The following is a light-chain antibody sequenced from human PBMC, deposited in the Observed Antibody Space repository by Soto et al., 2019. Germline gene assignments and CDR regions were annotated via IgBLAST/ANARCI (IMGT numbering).Light chain of an antibody. CDR2: AAS. CDR3: LQHNRYPRT. Sequence: DIQMTQSPSSLAASVGDRITITCRASQGIRNDLGWDQQKPGKDPERLIYAASSLQSGVPSRLSDSGTRTEFTLTTSGLHPEGLATYDCLQHNRYPRTFGQGTNVEIK. J-gene: IGKJ1*01. CDR1: QGIRND. V-gene: IGKV1-17*01.